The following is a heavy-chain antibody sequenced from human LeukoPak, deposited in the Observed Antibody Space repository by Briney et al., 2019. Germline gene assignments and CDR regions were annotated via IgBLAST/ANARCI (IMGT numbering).Heavy chain of an antibody. CDR2: IKQDGSEK. Sequence: GGSLRLSCAASGFTFSNYWMTWVRQAPGKGLEWVANIKQDGSEKYYVDSVKGRFTISRDNAKNSLYLQMNSLRAEDTAVYYCAGRGMLCFGYWGQGTLVTVSS. CDR1: GFTFSNYW. CDR3: AGRGMLCFGY. V-gene: IGHV3-7*01. J-gene: IGHJ4*02. D-gene: IGHD1-26*01.